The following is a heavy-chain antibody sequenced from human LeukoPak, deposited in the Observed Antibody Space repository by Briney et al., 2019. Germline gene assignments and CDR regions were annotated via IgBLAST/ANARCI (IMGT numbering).Heavy chain of an antibody. CDR1: GYTFTGYY. D-gene: IGHD3-10*01. CDR2: INPNSGGT. Sequence: ASVKVSCKASGYTFTGYYMHWVRQAPGQGLEWMGWINPNSGGTNYAQKFQGRVTMTRDTSISTAYMELSRLRSDDTAVYYCARAYGSGSYLGYWGQGTLVTVSS. J-gene: IGHJ4*02. V-gene: IGHV1-2*02. CDR3: ARAYGSGSYLGY.